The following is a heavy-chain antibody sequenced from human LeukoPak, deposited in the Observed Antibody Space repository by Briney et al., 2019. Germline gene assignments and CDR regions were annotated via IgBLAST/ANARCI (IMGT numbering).Heavy chain of an antibody. CDR1: GFIFSDYY. V-gene: IGHV3-11*01. CDR3: ARDLSAYCGGDCY. Sequence: GGSLRLSCAASGFIFSDYYMSWIRQAPGKGLEWVSYISSDGSTIYCADSVKGRFTISRDNAKKSLYLQMNSLRVEDTAVYYCARDLSAYCGGDCYWGQGTLVTVSS. J-gene: IGHJ4*02. D-gene: IGHD2-21*02. CDR2: ISSDGSTI.